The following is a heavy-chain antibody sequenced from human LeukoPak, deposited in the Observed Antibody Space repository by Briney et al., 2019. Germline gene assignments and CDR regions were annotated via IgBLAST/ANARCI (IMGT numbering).Heavy chain of an antibody. CDR1: GGSISSYY. CDR2: IYTSGST. V-gene: IGHV4-4*07. CDR3: ARDNSYSYYYYYMDV. D-gene: IGHD1-26*01. Sequence: SETLSLTCTVSGGSISSYYWSWIRQPAGKGLEWIGRIYTSGSTNYNPSLKSRVTMSVDTSKNQFSLKLSSVTAADTAVYYCARDNSYSYYYYYMDVWGKGTTVTVSS. J-gene: IGHJ6*03.